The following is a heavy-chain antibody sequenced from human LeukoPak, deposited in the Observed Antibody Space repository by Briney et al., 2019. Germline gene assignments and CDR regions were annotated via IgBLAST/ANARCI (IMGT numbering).Heavy chain of an antibody. CDR3: AREGGPYRPLDY. CDR1: GGSIISYY. V-gene: IGHV4-59*12. CDR2: IYYSGSP. Sequence: PSETLSLTCTVSGGSIISYYWSWIRQPPGKGLDWIGYIYYSGSPSYNPSLKSRVTISVDRSKNQFSLKLTSVTAADTAVYYCAREGGPYRPLDYSGQGTLVTVAS. J-gene: IGHJ4*02.